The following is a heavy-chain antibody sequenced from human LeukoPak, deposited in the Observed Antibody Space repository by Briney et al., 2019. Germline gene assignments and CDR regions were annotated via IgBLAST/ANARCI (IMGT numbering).Heavy chain of an antibody. CDR3: ARLTTTVTSFDY. CDR1: EYTFTGYY. J-gene: IGHJ4*02. Sequence: ASVKVSCKASEYTFTGYYMHWVRQAPGQGLEWMGWINPNSGGTNYAQKFQGRVTMTRDTSISTAYMEMSRLRSDDTAVYYCARLTTTVTSFDYWGQGTLVTVSS. D-gene: IGHD4-17*01. CDR2: INPNSGGT. V-gene: IGHV1-2*02.